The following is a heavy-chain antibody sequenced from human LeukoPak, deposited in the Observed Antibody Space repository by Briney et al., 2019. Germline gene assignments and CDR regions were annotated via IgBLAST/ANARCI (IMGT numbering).Heavy chain of an antibody. J-gene: IGHJ4*02. Sequence: ASVKVSCKASGYTFTGYYMHWVRQAPGQGLEWMGWINPNSGGTTYAQKFQGRVTMTRDTSISTAYMELSRPRSDDTAVYYCARDHYGSGSYTDYWGQGTLVTVSS. CDR3: ARDHYGSGSYTDY. D-gene: IGHD3-10*01. CDR2: INPNSGGT. V-gene: IGHV1-2*02. CDR1: GYTFTGYY.